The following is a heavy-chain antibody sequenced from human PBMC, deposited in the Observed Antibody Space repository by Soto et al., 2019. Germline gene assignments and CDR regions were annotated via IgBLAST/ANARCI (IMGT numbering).Heavy chain of an antibody. V-gene: IGHV3-53*01. CDR2: IYSGGST. J-gene: IGHJ4*02. D-gene: IGHD2-21*02. CDR1: GFTVSSNY. CDR3: ARAQGDLDSSGFDY. Sequence: PGGSLRLSCAASGFTVSSNYMSWVRQAPGKGLEWVSVIYSGGSTYYADSVKGRFTISRDNSKNTLYLQMNSLRAEDTAVYYCARAQGDLDSSGFDYWGQGTLVTVSS.